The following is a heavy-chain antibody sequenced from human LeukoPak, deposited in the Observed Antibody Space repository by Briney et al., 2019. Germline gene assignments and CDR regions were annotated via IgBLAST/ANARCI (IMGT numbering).Heavy chain of an antibody. CDR1: GGSITSGNYY. V-gene: IGHV4-61*02. CDR3: ARGFDP. J-gene: IGHJ5*02. CDR2: IYASGNT. Sequence: SQTLSLTCTVSGGSITSGNYYWSWIRQPAGKGLDWIGRIYASGNTNYNPPLKSRVTISVDTSKNQFSLRLSSVTAADTAVYYCARGFDPWGQGTLVTVSS.